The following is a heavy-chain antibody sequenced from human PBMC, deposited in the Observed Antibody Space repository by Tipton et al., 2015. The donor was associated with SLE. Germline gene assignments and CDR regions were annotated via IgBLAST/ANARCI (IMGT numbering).Heavy chain of an antibody. CDR3: ARTNSGEYYFDY. J-gene: IGHJ4*02. CDR2: IYYSGST. D-gene: IGHD3-16*01. V-gene: IGHV4-31*03. Sequence: TLSLTCTVSGGSMRSGGYYWSWIRQHPGKGLEWIGYIYYSGSTYYNPSLKSRITISVDTSKNQFSLELSSVTSADTAVYYCARTNSGEYYFDYWGQGTLGTVSS. CDR1: GGSMRSGGYY.